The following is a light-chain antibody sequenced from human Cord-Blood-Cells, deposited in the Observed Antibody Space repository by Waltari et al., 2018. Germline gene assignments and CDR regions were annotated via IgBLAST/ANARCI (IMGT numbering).Light chain of an antibody. CDR1: ALPKKY. V-gene: IGLV3-16*01. Sequence: SSVLTQPPSASVSLGQMARNTCSGDALPKKYAYWYQQKPGQFPVLVIYKDSERPSGIPERFSGSSSGTIVTLTISGVQAEDEADYYCLSADSSGVFGGGTKLTVL. CDR3: LSADSSGV. J-gene: IGLJ3*02. CDR2: KDS.